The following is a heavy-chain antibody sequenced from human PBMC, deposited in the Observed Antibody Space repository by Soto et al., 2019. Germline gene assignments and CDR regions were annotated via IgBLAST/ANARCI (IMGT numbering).Heavy chain of an antibody. V-gene: IGHV1-69*11. D-gene: IGHD2-8*01. J-gene: IGHJ6*02. CDR3: ASEYCTNGACYRNYYYFGMDV. Sequence: ASVKVSGKVSGDTFSKYGINWVRQAPGQKLEWMGRFIPLLGTSEYAQNFQGRVTITADESTSTVFMDLSSLRSEDTAVFYCASEYCTNGACYRNYYYFGMDVWGQGTTVAVSS. CDR2: FIPLLGTS. CDR1: GDTFSKYG.